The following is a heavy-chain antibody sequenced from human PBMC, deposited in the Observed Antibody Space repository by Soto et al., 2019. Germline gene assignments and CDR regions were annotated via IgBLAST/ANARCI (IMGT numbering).Heavy chain of an antibody. D-gene: IGHD3-10*01. Sequence: PGGSLRLSCAASGFTFSDHYMDWVRQAPGKGLEWVGRTRNKANSYTTEYAASVKGRFTISRDDSKNSLYLQMNSLKTEDTAVYYCARVMVRGVGWFDPWGQGTLVTVSS. CDR1: GFTFSDHY. V-gene: IGHV3-72*01. CDR3: ARVMVRGVGWFDP. CDR2: TRNKANSYTT. J-gene: IGHJ5*02.